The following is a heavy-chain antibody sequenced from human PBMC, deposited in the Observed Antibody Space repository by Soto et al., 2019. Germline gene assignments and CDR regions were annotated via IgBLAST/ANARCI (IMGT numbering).Heavy chain of an antibody. J-gene: IGHJ4*02. CDR1: GYSFTSYA. Sequence: QVHLVQSGAELKAPGASVRISCAASGYSFTSYAIHWLRQAPGQRLEWMGWFNGGDGITDSPQKFQSRVTITRDTSARTASVELRSLSPEDTAVYYCATAISATTFDHWGQGTLVTVSS. V-gene: IGHV1-3*01. CDR3: ATAISATTFDH. CDR2: FNGGDGIT.